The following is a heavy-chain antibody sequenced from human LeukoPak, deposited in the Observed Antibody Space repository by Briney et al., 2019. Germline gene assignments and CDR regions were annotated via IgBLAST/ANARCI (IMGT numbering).Heavy chain of an antibody. D-gene: IGHD2-2*01. J-gene: IGHJ3*02. CDR2: INPSGGST. Sequence: ASVKVSCKASGYTFTSYYMHWVRQAPGQGLEWMGIINPSGGSTSYAQKFQGRVTMTRDTSTSTVYMELGRLRSDDTAVYYCARACSSTSCFDAFDIWGQGTMVTVSS. CDR1: GYTFTSYY. CDR3: ARACSSTSCFDAFDI. V-gene: IGHV1-46*01.